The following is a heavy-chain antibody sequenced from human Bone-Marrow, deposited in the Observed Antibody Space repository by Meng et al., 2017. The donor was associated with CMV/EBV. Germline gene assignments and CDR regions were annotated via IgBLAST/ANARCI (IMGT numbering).Heavy chain of an antibody. J-gene: IGHJ4*02. CDR1: VSSGSYY. CDR2: IYYSGST. Sequence: VSSGSYYWRWIRQPPGKGLEWIGYIYYSGSTNYTPSLKSRVTISVDTSKNQFSLKLSSVTAADTAVYYCAGFEISPNTVTTTYYFDYWGQGTLVTVSS. D-gene: IGHD4-17*01. CDR3: AGFEISPNTVTTTYYFDY. V-gene: IGHV4-61*01.